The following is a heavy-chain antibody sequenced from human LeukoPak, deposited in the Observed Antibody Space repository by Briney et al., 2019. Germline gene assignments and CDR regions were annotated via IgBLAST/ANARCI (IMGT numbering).Heavy chain of an antibody. Sequence: SETLSLTCTVSGGSISSHYWSWIRQPPGKGLEGIGYIYYSGSTNYNPSLKSRVTISVDTSKNQFSLKLSSVTAADTAVYYCARLGYCSSTSCYLYYYYYYMDVWGKGTTVTVSS. CDR2: IYYSGST. CDR3: ARLGYCSSTSCYLYYYYYYMDV. V-gene: IGHV4-59*11. D-gene: IGHD2-2*01. J-gene: IGHJ6*03. CDR1: GGSISSHY.